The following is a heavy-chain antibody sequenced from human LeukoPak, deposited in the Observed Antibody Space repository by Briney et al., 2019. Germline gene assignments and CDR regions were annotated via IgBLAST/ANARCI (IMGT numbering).Heavy chain of an antibody. J-gene: IGHJ6*02. Sequence: GGSLRLSCAASGFTFSNYWMHWVRQAPGKGLVWVSRINSDGSSTTYADSVKGRFTISRDNAKNTLYVQMNSLRAEDTAVYYCARVRSGSSAGNYGMDVWGQGTTVTVSS. CDR1: GFTFSNYW. D-gene: IGHD1-26*01. CDR2: INSDGSST. V-gene: IGHV3-74*01. CDR3: ARVRSGSSAGNYGMDV.